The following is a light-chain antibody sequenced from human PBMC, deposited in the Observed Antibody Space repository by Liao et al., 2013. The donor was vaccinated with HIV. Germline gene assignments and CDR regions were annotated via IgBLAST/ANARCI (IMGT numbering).Light chain of an antibody. CDR2: QDS. J-gene: IGLJ2*01. V-gene: IGLV3-1*01. CDR1: KLGDEY. Sequence: SYELTQPPSVSVSPGQTASITCSGDKLGDEYASWYQQKPGQSPVLVVYQDSRRPSGIPERFSGSNSGNTATLTISGTQAMDEADYYCQAWDSSFVIFGGGTKLTVL. CDR3: QAWDSSFVI.